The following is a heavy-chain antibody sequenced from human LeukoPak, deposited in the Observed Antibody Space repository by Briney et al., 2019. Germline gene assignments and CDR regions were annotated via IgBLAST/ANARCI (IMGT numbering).Heavy chain of an antibody. CDR1: GFTFSSYW. J-gene: IGHJ3*02. D-gene: IGHD2-8*01. Sequence: TGGSLRLSCAASGFTFSSYWMHWVRQAPGKGLVWVSRINSDGSSTSYADSVKGRFTISRDNAKNTLYLQLNSLKDEDTAVYYCARGNGHGFDMWGQGTMVTVSS. V-gene: IGHV3-74*01. CDR3: ARGNGHGFDM. CDR2: INSDGSST.